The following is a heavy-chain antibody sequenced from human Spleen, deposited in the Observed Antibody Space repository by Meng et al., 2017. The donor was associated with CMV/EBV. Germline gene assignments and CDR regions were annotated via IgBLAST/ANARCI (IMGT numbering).Heavy chain of an antibody. CDR2: IGTAGDT. D-gene: IGHD1-14*01. J-gene: IGHJ4*02. CDR1: GFTFSSND. Sequence: GGSLRLSCAASGFTFSSNDMHWVRQTTGKGLEWVSAIGTAGDTYYPGSVKGRFTISRENAKNSFYLQMNSLRVEDTAVYYCARGSGNIYFDNWGQGTLVTVSS. V-gene: IGHV3-13*01. CDR3: ARGSGNIYFDN.